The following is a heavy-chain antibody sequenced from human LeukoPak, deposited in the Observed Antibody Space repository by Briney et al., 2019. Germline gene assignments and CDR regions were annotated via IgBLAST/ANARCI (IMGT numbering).Heavy chain of an antibody. CDR3: AAGKEYYGSGSPGFFDY. CDR1: GYTLTKLS. Sequence: ASVKVSCKVSGYTLTKLSMHWVRQAPGKGLEWMVGFNPEDGKTIYAQRFQGRVTLTEDTSTDTAYMELTSLRSDDTAVYYCAAGKEYYGSGSPGFFDYWGQGTLVTVSS. V-gene: IGHV1-24*01. CDR2: FNPEDGKT. J-gene: IGHJ4*02. D-gene: IGHD3-10*01.